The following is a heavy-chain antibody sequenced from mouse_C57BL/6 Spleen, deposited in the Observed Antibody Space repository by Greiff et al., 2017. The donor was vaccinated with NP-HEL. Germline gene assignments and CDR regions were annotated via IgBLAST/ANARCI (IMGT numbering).Heavy chain of an antibody. CDR3: TRYSNYEDYAMDY. CDR1: GYTFTSYW. CDR2: IYPGNSDT. D-gene: IGHD2-5*01. J-gene: IGHJ4*01. V-gene: IGHV1-5*01. Sequence: VHVKQSGTVLARPGASVKMSCKTSGYTFTSYWMHWVKQRPGQGLEWIGAIYPGNSDTSYNQKFKGKAKLTAVTSASTAYMELSSLTNEDSAVYYCTRYSNYEDYAMDYWGQGTSVTVSS.